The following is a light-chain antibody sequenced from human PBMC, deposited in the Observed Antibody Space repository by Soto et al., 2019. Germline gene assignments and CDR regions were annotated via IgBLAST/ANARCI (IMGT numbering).Light chain of an antibody. Sequence: EIVMPQSPDTLSVSPGERATPSCRAGQGVTTNFAWYQQKSGQSPRLXIYDVSIRETGVPARFSGTGSETAFTPTISGPQSEDSPVDFCQQYNNWPYSFGQGTKVDIK. V-gene: IGKV3-15*01. CDR3: QQYNNWPYS. J-gene: IGKJ1*01. CDR1: QGVTTN. CDR2: DVS.